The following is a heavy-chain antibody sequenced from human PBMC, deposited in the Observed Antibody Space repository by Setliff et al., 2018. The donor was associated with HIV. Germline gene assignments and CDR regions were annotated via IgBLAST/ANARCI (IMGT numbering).Heavy chain of an antibody. V-gene: IGHV1-69*06. CDR2: IIPIIRSA. J-gene: IGHJ4*02. CDR1: GVTFTTYS. Sequence: SVKVSCKTSGVTFTTYSITWVRQAPGQGLEWMGGIIPIIRSAKYAQKFQGRLTITADKSTTTAYMELSSLTSEDTAIYYCARLGVGYSTSWEHHFDFWGQGTLVTVSS. D-gene: IGHD6-6*01. CDR3: ARLGVGYSTSWEHHFDF.